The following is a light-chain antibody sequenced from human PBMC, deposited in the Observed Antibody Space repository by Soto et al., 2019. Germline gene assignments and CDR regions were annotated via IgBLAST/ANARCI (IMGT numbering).Light chain of an antibody. V-gene: IGLV1-40*01. CDR1: YSNIGADYA. CDR2: ANN. CDR3: QSSDSTLTVV. J-gene: IGLJ2*01. Sequence: QAVVTQPPSVSGAPGQRVTISCTGTYSNIGADYAVHWYQHLPGTAPKLLIDANNNRPSGVPDRFSASQSGTSASLAITGLQAEDEGDYYCQSSDSTLTVVFGGGTKLTVL.